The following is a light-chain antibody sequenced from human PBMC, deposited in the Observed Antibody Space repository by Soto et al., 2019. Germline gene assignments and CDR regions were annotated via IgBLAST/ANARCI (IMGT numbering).Light chain of an antibody. V-gene: IGLV2-23*01. Sequence: QSALTQAASVSGSPGQSITLSCTGPSSDVGSKSLVSWYQQHPDKAPKLIIYEANKRPSGVSNRFSGSKSGDTASLTISGLQADDEADYYCCSYAGDTTWVFGGGTKVTVL. CDR2: EAN. CDR3: CSYAGDTTWV. CDR1: SSDVGSKSL. J-gene: IGLJ3*02.